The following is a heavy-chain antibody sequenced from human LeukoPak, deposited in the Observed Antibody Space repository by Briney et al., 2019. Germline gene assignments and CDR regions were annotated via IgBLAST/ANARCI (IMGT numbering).Heavy chain of an antibody. Sequence: GGSLRLSCAASGFIYSSYEMNWVRQAPGKGLEWVSYISSSGSTIYYADSVKGRFTMSRDNARNSLYLQTNSLRAEDTAVYYCATSGSDAFDIWGQGTMVTVSS. CDR3: ATSGSDAFDI. V-gene: IGHV3-48*03. J-gene: IGHJ3*02. CDR1: GFIYSSYE. CDR2: ISSSGSTI. D-gene: IGHD3-10*01.